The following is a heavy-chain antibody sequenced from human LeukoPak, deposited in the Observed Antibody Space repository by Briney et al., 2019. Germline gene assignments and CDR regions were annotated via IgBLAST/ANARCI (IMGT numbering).Heavy chain of an antibody. V-gene: IGHV3-23*01. J-gene: IGHJ4*02. CDR2: ISGSGGST. CDR3: AKVGRHYYGSGSQFDY. Sequence: GGSLRLSCAASGFTFSSYAMSWVRQAPGKGLEWVSAISGSGGSTYYADSVKGRFTISRDNYKNTLYLQMNSLRAEDTAVYYCAKVGRHYYGSGSQFDYWGQGTLVTVSS. D-gene: IGHD3-10*01. CDR1: GFTFSSYA.